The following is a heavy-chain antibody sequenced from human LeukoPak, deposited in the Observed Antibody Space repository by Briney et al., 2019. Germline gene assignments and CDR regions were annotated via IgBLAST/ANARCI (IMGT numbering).Heavy chain of an antibody. CDR2: IYYSGST. Sequence: SETLSLTCTVSGGSISSSSYYWGWIRQPPGKGLEWIGSIYYSGSTYYNPSLKSRVTISVDTSMNQFSLKLSSVTAADTAVYYCARHERDSSSWSTGSYWGQGTLVTVPS. CDR1: GGSISSSSYY. CDR3: ARHERDSSSWSTGSY. V-gene: IGHV4-39*01. D-gene: IGHD6-13*01. J-gene: IGHJ4*02.